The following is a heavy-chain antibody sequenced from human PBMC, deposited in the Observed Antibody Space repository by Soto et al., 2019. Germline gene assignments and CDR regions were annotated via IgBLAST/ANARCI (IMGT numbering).Heavy chain of an antibody. CDR1: GNTFTRYY. CDR2: INPTGGGT. J-gene: IGHJ5*02. Sequence: QVQLVQSGAEVKKPGASVKVSCKASGNTFTRYYFHWVRQAPGQGLEWMGIINPTGGGTTYAPKFQGRITMTGDKSTSTVYMELGSLTCDDTATYYCARGPTRTTDNWFDPWGLGTRVTVSS. D-gene: IGHD1-1*01. V-gene: IGHV1-46*01. CDR3: ARGPTRTTDNWFDP.